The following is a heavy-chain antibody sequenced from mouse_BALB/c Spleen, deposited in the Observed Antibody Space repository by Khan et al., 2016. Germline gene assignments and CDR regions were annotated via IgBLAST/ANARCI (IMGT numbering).Heavy chain of an antibody. CDR1: GYSITSDYA. J-gene: IGHJ2*01. V-gene: IGHV3-2*02. CDR2: ISYSGNT. Sequence: EVELVESGPGLVKPSQSLSLICTVTGYSITSDYAWNWIRQFPGNKLEWMGFISYSGNTNYNPSLKSRISITRDTSKNQFFLQLNSVTTEDTATXDCARVYWGDFDYWGQGTTLTVSS. D-gene: IGHD1-1*01. CDR3: ARVYWGDFDY.